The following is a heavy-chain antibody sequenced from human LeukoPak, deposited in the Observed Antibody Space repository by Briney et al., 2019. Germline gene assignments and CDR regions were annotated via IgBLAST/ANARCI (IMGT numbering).Heavy chain of an antibody. V-gene: IGHV4-31*03. CDR3: ARDEYGDGFDP. CDR2: IYYSGST. J-gene: IGHJ5*02. D-gene: IGHD4-17*01. Sequence: SETLSLTCTVSGGSISSGGYYWSWIRQHPGKGLEWIGYIYYSGSTYYNPSLKSRVTISVDTSKNQFSLKLSSVTAADTAVYYCARDEYGDGFDPWGQGTLVTVSS. CDR1: GGSISSGGYY.